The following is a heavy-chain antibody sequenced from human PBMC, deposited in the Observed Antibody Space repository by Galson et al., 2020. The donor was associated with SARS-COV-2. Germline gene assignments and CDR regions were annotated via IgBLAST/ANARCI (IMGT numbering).Heavy chain of an antibody. J-gene: IGHJ3*01. Sequence: SETLSLTCTVSGGSITSSPSYWGCIRQPPGKGLEWVASVYYSGTAYYNPSLKRRVTISVDTSKNQFSLTLSSVTAADTALYYCARHMSGITVTSAFHLWGQGTLVSVSS. D-gene: IGHD3-22*01. CDR2: VYYSGTA. CDR3: ARHMSGITVTSAFHL. CDR1: GGSITSSPSY. V-gene: IGHV4-39*01.